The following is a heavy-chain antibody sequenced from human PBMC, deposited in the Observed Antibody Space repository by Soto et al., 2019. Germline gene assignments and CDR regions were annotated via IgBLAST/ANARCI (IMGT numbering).Heavy chain of an antibody. J-gene: IGHJ5*02. CDR1: SGSISSSSYY. D-gene: IGHD1-1*01. Sequence: PLETLSLTCTVSSGSISSSSYYWGWNRPRPGQELEWLGNIYYSGSTYYNPSLTSRVTISADTSNNQYSLKHTSVTDADTVRYYCARLQLNPLNWFDPWGQGTLVTVSS. V-gene: IGHV4-39*01. CDR2: IYYSGST. CDR3: ARLQLNPLNWFDP.